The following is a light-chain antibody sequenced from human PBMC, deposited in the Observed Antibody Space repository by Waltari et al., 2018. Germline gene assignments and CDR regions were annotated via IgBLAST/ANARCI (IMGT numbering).Light chain of an antibody. V-gene: IGKV1-39*01. CDR1: QSITHY. CDR2: SAS. CDR3: QQSYGNLVT. Sequence: DIQLTQSPSSLSASLGDRVPITCRASQSITHYLNWYQQKPGKPPKLLLYSASNLHSGVPSRFSGSGSGTDFTLTISSLQPEDFATYYCQQSYGNLVTFGGGTKVEMK. J-gene: IGKJ4*01.